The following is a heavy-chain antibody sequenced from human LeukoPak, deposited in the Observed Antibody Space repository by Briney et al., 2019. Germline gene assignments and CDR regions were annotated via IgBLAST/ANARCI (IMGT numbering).Heavy chain of an antibody. Sequence: ASVKVSCKASGYTFTGYYMHWVRQAPGQGLEWMGWINPNSGGTNYAQKFQGRVTMTRDTSISTAYMELSRLRSDDTAVYYCARDPALKSKKQWLVRGYWFDPWGQGTLVTVSS. V-gene: IGHV1-2*02. CDR3: ARDPALKSKKQWLVRGYWFDP. CDR1: GYTFTGYY. CDR2: INPNSGGT. J-gene: IGHJ5*02. D-gene: IGHD6-19*01.